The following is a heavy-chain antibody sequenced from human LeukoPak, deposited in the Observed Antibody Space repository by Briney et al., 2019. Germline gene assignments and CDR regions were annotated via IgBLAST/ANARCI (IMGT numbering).Heavy chain of an antibody. CDR2: IKQDGSEK. Sequence: GGYLRLSCAASGFTFSTYWMSWVRQAPGKRLEWVANIKQDGSEKYYLDSVKGRFTISRDNAKNSLYLQMNSLRAEDTAVYFCTREAAAGIDYWGQGTLVTVSS. CDR1: GFTFSTYW. CDR3: TREAAAGIDY. D-gene: IGHD6-13*01. V-gene: IGHV3-7*01. J-gene: IGHJ4*02.